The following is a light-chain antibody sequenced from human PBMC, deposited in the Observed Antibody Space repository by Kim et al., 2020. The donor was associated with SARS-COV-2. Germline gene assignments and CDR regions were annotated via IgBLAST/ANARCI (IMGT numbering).Light chain of an antibody. V-gene: IGLV3-19*01. CDR3: NSRDSNDYVV. CDR2: GND. Sequence: VGLRQTVRTTCQGDSLRSYYATWYQQRPGQAPKVVIYGNDHPPSRVQDRFSGSTSGKTAYLATTGTQTGDEADFYCNSRDSNDYVVFGGGTKVTVL. CDR1: SLRSYY. J-gene: IGLJ2*01.